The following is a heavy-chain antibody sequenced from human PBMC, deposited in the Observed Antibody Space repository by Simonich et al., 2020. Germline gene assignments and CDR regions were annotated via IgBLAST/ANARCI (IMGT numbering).Heavy chain of an antibody. V-gene: IGHV4-39*01. D-gene: IGHD2-15*01. Sequence: QLQLQESGAGLVKPSEPLSLTCTVSGGSLSSSFYSWGWIRQLHGKGLNWIGGIYRTTRTSMCLVVRYNHVMATTNNPSLINRGAISVAPANNQFSPQLRSLTTAVTADDYCARHKEYCSGSSCYSLCYFELWGRVTLFSASS. CDR3: ARHKEYCSGSSCYSLCYFEL. CDR1: GGSLSSSFYS. CDR2: IYRTTRTSMCLVVRYNHVMAT. J-gene: IGHJ2*01.